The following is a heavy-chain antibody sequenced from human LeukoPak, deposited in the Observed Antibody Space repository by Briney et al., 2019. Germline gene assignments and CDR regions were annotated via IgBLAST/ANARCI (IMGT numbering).Heavy chain of an antibody. CDR2: IKQDGSEK. D-gene: IGHD2-2*02. V-gene: IGHV3-7*01. J-gene: IGHJ4*02. CDR3: ARREGYCNSTSCYIFDF. CDR1: GFTFSSYW. Sequence: GGSLRLPCAASGFTFSSYWMSWVRQAPGKGLEWVANIKQDGSEKYYVDSVKGRFTISRETAKNALYLQMNSRRAGDTAVYYCARREGYCNSTSCYIFDFWGQGTLVTVSS.